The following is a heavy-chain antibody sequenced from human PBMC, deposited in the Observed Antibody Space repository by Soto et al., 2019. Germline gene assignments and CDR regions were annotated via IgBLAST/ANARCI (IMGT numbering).Heavy chain of an antibody. V-gene: IGHV3-30-3*01. CDR2: ISYDGSNK. Sequence: QVQLVESGGCVVQPGRSLRLSCAASGFTSSSYAMHWVRQAPGKGLEWVAVISYDGSNKYYADSVKGRFTISRDNSKNTLYLQMNSLRAEDTAVYYCASLRTVAYYYYGMDVWGQGTTVTVSS. J-gene: IGHJ6*02. CDR3: ASLRTVAYYYYGMDV. D-gene: IGHD4-17*01. CDR1: GFTSSSYA.